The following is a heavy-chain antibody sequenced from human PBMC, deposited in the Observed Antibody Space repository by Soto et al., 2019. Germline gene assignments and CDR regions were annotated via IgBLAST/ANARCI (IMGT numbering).Heavy chain of an antibody. CDR1: GYTFARYW. V-gene: IGHV5-51*01. D-gene: IGHD3-3*01. CDR3: VRLAFYGFGSGFPDY. CDR2: FHPGDSDT. J-gene: IGHJ4*02. Sequence: PGESLKISCKGSGYTFARYWIGWVRQMPGKGLEWMGMFHPGDSDTRYSPSFQGQVTISADRSINTAYVQWSSLKASDTAIYFCVRLAFYGFGSGFPDYWGQGTLVTVSS.